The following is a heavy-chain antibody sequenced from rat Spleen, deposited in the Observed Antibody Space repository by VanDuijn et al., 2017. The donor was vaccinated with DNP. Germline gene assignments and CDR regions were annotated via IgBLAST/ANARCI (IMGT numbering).Heavy chain of an antibody. J-gene: IGHJ2*01. CDR1: GFSLTSYG. D-gene: IGHD1-6*01. Sequence: QVQLKESGPGLVQPSETLSVTCTVSGFSLTSYGVHWVRQSPGKGLEWMGIIWGDGSTNYNSALKSRLSISRDTSKNQVFLKMNSLQADDTGTYYCTRSLSYTYYGYFDYWGQGVMVTVSS. V-gene: IGHV2-77*01. CDR3: TRSLSYTYYGYFDY. CDR2: IWGDGST.